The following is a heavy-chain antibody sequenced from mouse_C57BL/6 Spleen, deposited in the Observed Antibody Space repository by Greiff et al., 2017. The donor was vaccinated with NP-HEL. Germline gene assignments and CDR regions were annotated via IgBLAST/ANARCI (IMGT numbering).Heavy chain of an antibody. Sequence: EVKLVESGGGLVKPGGSLKLSCAASGFTFSDYGMHWVRQAPEKGLEWVAYISSGSSTIYYADTVKGRFTISRDNAKNTLFLQMTSLRSEDTAMYYCARDYGSPDWYFDVWGTGTTVTVSS. CDR3: ARDYGSPDWYFDV. D-gene: IGHD1-1*01. V-gene: IGHV5-17*01. J-gene: IGHJ1*03. CDR2: ISSGSSTI. CDR1: GFTFSDYG.